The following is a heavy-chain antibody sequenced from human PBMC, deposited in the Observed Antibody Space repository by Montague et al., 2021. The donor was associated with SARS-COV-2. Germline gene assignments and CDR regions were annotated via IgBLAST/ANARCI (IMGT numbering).Heavy chain of an antibody. J-gene: IGHJ4*02. V-gene: IGHV4-39*01. CDR3: ARHLNYRDYGGDDY. D-gene: IGHD4-17*01. CDR1: GGSISSSSYF. CDR2: IYYSGGT. Sequence: SETLSLTCSVSGGSISSSSYFWGWIRQPPGKGLEWIGSIYYSGGTYSNSSLKSRVTISVDTSKNQFSLNLSSVTAADTAVYYCARHLNYRDYGGDDYWGQGTLVTVSS.